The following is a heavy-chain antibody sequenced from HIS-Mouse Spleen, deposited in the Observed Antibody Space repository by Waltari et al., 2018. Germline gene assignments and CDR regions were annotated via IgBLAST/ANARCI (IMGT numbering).Heavy chain of an antibody. J-gene: IGHJ2*01. CDR3: AREIPYSSSWYDWYFDL. CDR2: IYYSGST. Sequence: QLQLQESGPGLVKPSETLSLTCTVSGGSISSSIYYWGWIRPPPGTGLEWIGSIYYSGSTYYNPSLKSRVTISVDTSKNQFSLKLSSVTAADTAVYYCAREIPYSSSWYDWYFDLWGRGTLVTVSS. D-gene: IGHD6-13*01. V-gene: IGHV4-39*07. CDR1: GGSISSSIYY.